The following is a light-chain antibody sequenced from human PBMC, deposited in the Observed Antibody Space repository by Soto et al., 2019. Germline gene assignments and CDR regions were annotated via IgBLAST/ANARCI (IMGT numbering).Light chain of an antibody. CDR1: QSVSSSY. CDR3: QKRSNWPIT. V-gene: IGKV3D-20*02. Sequence: EIVLTQSPGTLSLSPGEIATLSCRASQSVSSSYLAWYQQKPGQAPRLLIYGESSRATGIPDRLSGSGSGTDLNLTISRLEPEDSAVYFCQKRSNWPITCGQGTRLEIK. CDR2: GES. J-gene: IGKJ5*01.